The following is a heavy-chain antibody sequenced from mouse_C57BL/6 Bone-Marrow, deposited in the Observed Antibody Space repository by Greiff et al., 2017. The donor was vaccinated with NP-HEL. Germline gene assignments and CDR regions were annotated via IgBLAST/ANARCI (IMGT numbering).Heavy chain of an antibody. Sequence: EVQGVESGGDLVKPGGSLKLSCAASGFTFSSYGMSWVRQTPDKRLEWVATISSGGSYTYYPDSVKGRFTISRDNAKNTLYLQMSSLKSEDTAMYYCARQGIYYYGFYAMDYWGQGTSVTVSS. D-gene: IGHD1-1*01. J-gene: IGHJ4*01. CDR1: GFTFSSYG. CDR3: ARQGIYYYGFYAMDY. CDR2: ISSGGSYT. V-gene: IGHV5-6*01.